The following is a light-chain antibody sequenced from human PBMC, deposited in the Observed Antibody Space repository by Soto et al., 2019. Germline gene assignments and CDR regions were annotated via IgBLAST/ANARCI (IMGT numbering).Light chain of an antibody. CDR2: GAS. CDR1: QSVASSY. CDR3: QQHGTSPWM. J-gene: IGKJ1*01. V-gene: IGKV3-20*01. Sequence: DIVLTQSPGTLSLSPGERATLSCRASQSVASSYLAWYQQKPGQAPRLLIYGASSRATGIPDRFSGSGSGTDFTLTISRLEPEDFGVYYCQQHGTSPWMFGQGTKVDIK.